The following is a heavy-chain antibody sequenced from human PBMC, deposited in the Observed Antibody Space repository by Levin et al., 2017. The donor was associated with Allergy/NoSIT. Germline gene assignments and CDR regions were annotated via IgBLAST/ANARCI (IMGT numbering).Heavy chain of an antibody. Sequence: GESLKISCAASGFSFSSFAVLWVRQAPGKGLEWVAVVSYDGTYKYYADSVKGRFTISRDNSKSTLSLQMNSLRPEDTAVYYCARDGNSGYDPTYYYGMDFWGQGTTVSV. J-gene: IGHJ6*02. CDR3: ARDGNSGYDPTYYYGMDF. CDR2: VSYDGTYK. D-gene: IGHD5-12*01. CDR1: GFSFSSFA. V-gene: IGHV3-30-3*01.